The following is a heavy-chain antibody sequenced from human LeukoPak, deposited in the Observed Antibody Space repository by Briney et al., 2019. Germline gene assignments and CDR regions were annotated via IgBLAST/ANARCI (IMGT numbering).Heavy chain of an antibody. CDR2: IYYSGTT. J-gene: IGHJ4*02. Sequence: SETLSLTCTVSGGSISGYYWNWIRQSPGKGLEWIGYIYYSGTTNYNPSLKSRVTISLDTPKNQFFLKLTSVTAADTAVYYCARSPSNYYPYFFDYWGQGTLVTVSS. D-gene: IGHD3-10*01. CDR1: GGSISGYY. CDR3: ARSPSNYYPYFFDY. V-gene: IGHV4-59*01.